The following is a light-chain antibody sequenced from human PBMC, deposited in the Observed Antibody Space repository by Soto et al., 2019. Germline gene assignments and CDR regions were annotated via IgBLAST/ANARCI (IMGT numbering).Light chain of an antibody. CDR1: QSISSW. Sequence: MEMTRSPSSLSASVGDKGTVTCRASQSISSWLAWYQQKPGKAPKLLIYDASSLESGVPSRFSGSGSGTEFTLTISSLQPDDFATYYCQQYNSYSLTFAGGTKVDIK. V-gene: IGKV1-5*01. CDR2: DAS. CDR3: QQYNSYSLT. J-gene: IGKJ4*01.